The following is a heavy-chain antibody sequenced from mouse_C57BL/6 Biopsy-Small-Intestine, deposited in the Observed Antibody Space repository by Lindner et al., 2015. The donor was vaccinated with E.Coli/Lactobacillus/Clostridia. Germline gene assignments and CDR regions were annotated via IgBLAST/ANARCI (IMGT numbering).Heavy chain of an antibody. CDR1: GYTFTTYN. D-gene: IGHD1-1*02. Sequence: SVKVSCKASGYTFTTYNINWVRQTPEQGLEWLGWMSPKTGATRYAESFQGMFTMTTNTSLSTAYMEMSSLRPEDTAIYYCARAPTGGMFLLWGQGTPVTVSS. CDR3: ARAPTGGMFLL. J-gene: IGHJ4*01. V-gene: IGHV1-22*01. CDR2: MSPKTGAT.